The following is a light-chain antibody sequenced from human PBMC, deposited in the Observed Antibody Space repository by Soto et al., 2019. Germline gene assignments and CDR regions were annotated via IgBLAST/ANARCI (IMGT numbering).Light chain of an antibody. V-gene: IGKV1-5*03. J-gene: IGKJ4*01. Sequence: DIQMTQSPSTLSASVGDRVTITCRASQSFSSWLAWYQQKPGKAPKLLIYKTSTLESGVPSTFSGSGSGTEFTLTISSLQPDDFATYYCQQYNSNPLTFGGGTKVEIK. CDR2: KTS. CDR1: QSFSSW. CDR3: QQYNSNPLT.